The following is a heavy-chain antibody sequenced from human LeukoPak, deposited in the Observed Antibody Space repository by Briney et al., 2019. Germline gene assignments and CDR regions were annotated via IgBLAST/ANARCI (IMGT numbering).Heavy chain of an antibody. CDR3: ARHEMVASFDY. Sequence: SETLSLTCAVYGGSLSGYFWSWIRQTPGKGLEWIGEINYSGNTNYNPSLKSRVSISADTSKNQLSLKLTSVTAADTAVYYCARHEMVASFDYWGQGTLVTVFS. D-gene: IGHD2-8*01. CDR1: GGSLSGYF. J-gene: IGHJ4*02. CDR2: INYSGNT. V-gene: IGHV4-34*01.